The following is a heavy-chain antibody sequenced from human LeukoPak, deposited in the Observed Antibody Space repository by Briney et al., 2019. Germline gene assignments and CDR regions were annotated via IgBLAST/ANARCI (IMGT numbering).Heavy chain of an antibody. V-gene: IGHV4-30-2*01. CDR3: ARKGPVLGYCSSTSCFSFDY. D-gene: IGHD2-2*01. CDR2: IYHSGST. Sequence: SETLSLTCTVSGGSISSGGYYWSWIRQPPGKGLEWIGYIYHSGSTYYNPSLKSRVTISVDRSKNQFSLKLSSVTAADTAVYYCARKGPVLGYCSSTSCFSFDYWGQGTLVTVSS. CDR1: GGSISSGGYY. J-gene: IGHJ4*02.